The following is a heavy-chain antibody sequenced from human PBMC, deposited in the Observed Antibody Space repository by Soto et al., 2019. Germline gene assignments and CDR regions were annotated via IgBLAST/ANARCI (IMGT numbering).Heavy chain of an antibody. CDR2: IYHSGST. D-gene: IGHD1-26*01. J-gene: IGHJ5*02. Sequence: SETLSLTCTVSGDSISSVDHYWSWIRQPPGKGLEWMGYIYHSGSTHYNPSLNSRLTISIDTSTNRFSLNLTSVTAADTAVYFCARLRWETENNWFDPWGQGALVTSPQ. CDR3: ARLRWETENNWFDP. CDR1: GDSISSVDHY. V-gene: IGHV4-30-4*01.